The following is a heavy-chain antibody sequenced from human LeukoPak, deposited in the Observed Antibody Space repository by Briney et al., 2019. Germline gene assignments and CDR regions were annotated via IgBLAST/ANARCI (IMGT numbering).Heavy chain of an antibody. Sequence: GGSLRLSCGASGFTFSSCAMSWVRQAPGKGLEWVSTIIDSGNSIYYADSAEGRFTISRDNSKNTLYLQMNSLRAGDTAVYYCAKDPIFSGSYGVFDYWGLGTLVTVSS. V-gene: IGHV3-23*01. CDR3: AKDPIFSGSYGVFDY. CDR1: GFTFSSCA. D-gene: IGHD1-26*01. J-gene: IGHJ4*02. CDR2: IIDSGNSI.